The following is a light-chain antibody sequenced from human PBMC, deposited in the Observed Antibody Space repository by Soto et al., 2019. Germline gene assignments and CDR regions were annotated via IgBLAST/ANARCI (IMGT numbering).Light chain of an antibody. CDR2: EGS. CDR1: SSDVGSYNL. Sequence: QSVLTQPASVSGSPGQSITISCTGTSSDVGSYNLVSWYQQHPGKAPKLMIYEGSKRPSGVSNRFSGSKSGNTASLTISGLQAEDEADDYCCSHAGSSTLDVVFGGGTKLTVL. J-gene: IGLJ2*01. V-gene: IGLV2-23*01. CDR3: CSHAGSSTLDVV.